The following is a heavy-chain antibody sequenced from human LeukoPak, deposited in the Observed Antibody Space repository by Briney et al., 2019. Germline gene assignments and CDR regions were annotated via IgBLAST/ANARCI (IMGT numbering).Heavy chain of an antibody. Sequence: GGSLRLSCAASGFIFDDYGMSWVRQAPGKGLEWVSGIYWNAGSTNYAVSVEGGFTISRDNDKNSLYLQMNSLRAEDTALYYCARGAFYSSGWYENYWGQGTLVTVSS. CDR3: ARGAFYSSGWYENY. CDR1: GFIFDDYG. D-gene: IGHD6-19*01. V-gene: IGHV3-20*04. CDR2: IYWNAGST. J-gene: IGHJ4*02.